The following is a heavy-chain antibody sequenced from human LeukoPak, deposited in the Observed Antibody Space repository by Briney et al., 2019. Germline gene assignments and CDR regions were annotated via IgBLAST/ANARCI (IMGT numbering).Heavy chain of an antibody. CDR1: GFTFSDHY. J-gene: IGHJ3*02. CDR2: ISSSGYTI. Sequence: GGSLRLSCAASGFTFSDHYMSWIRQAPGKGLEWISYISSSGYTIYYADSVKGRFTISRDNSKNTLYLQMNSLRAEDTAVYYCAKDNQWELEDAFDIWGQGTMVTVSS. V-gene: IGHV3-11*01. D-gene: IGHD1-26*01. CDR3: AKDNQWELEDAFDI.